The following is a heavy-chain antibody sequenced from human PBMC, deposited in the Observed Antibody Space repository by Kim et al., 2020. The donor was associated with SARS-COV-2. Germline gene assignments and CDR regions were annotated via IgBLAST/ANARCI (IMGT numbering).Heavy chain of an antibody. CDR2: IVGSGRGT. J-gene: IGHJ4*02. CDR3: AKDLVGGNYFSFDY. CDR1: GFTFSSFA. Sequence: GGSLRLTCATSGFTFSSFAMSWVRQAPGKGLEWVSTIVGSGRGTYYADSVKGRFTISRDNSKNTLWLQMSSLRAEDAAIYYCAKDLVGGNYFSFDYWGQGMLVTVSS. D-gene: IGHD2-8*02. V-gene: IGHV3-23*01.